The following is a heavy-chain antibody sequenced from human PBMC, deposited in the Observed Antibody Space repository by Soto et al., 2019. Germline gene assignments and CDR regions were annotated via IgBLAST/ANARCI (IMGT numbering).Heavy chain of an antibody. CDR2: VQMSGTI. CDR3: AKDRSTMRWFDP. CDR1: GASVRSYH. Sequence: SETLSLTCAVSGASVRSYHWSWIRQAAGKGLEWIGRVQMSGTINYNPSLKTRVTMSLDTSKNEVSLRMTSVTAADTADYFCAKDRSTMRWFDPWGQGILVTVSS. D-gene: IGHD1-1*01. J-gene: IGHJ5*02. V-gene: IGHV4-4*07.